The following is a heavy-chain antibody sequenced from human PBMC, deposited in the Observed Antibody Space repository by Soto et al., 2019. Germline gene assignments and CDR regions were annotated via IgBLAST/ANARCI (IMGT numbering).Heavy chain of an antibody. J-gene: IGHJ6*02. V-gene: IGHV1-69*13. Sequence: SVKVSCKASGGIFSTYGINWVRLAPGQGLEWMGGIIPKFGTTNYAQKFQGRVTITADESTSTAYMELSSLRSEDTAVYYCAKLGYCISTSCPYYYYGMDVWGQGTTVTVSS. CDR1: GGIFSTYG. CDR3: AKLGYCISTSCPYYYYGMDV. CDR2: IIPKFGTT. D-gene: IGHD2-2*01.